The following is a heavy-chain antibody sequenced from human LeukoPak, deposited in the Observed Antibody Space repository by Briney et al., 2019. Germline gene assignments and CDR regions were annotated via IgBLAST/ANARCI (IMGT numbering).Heavy chain of an antibody. D-gene: IGHD3-16*01. Sequence: GGSLRLSCAASGFTFSSYSMNWVRQAPGKGLEWVSSISSSSSTIYYADSVKGRFTISRDNAKNSLYLQMNSLRAEDTAVYYCARDLGDTTRFDYWGQGTLVTVSS. CDR3: ARDLGDTTRFDY. CDR2: ISSSSSTI. J-gene: IGHJ4*02. V-gene: IGHV3-48*01. CDR1: GFTFSSYS.